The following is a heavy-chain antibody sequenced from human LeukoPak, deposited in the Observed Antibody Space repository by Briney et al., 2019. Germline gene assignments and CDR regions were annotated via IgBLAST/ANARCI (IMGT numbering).Heavy chain of an antibody. Sequence: SETLSLTCTVSGGSISSSSYYWGWIRQPPGKGLEWIGSIYYSGSTYYNPSLKSRVTISVDTSKNQFSLKLSSLTAADTAVYYCARHPGAFDIWGQGTMVTVSS. V-gene: IGHV4-39*01. CDR2: IYYSGST. J-gene: IGHJ3*02. CDR3: ARHPGAFDI. CDR1: GGSISSSSYY.